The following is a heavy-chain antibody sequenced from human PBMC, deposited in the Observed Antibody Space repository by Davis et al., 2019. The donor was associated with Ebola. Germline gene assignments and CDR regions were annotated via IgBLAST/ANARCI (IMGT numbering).Heavy chain of an antibody. J-gene: IGHJ4*02. CDR3: ARVGVTLYYFDY. V-gene: IGHV3-48*03. CDR1: GFTFSSFE. Sequence: PGGSLRLSCAASGFTFSSFEMNWVRQAPGKGLEWVSYISDSGSTIYYADSVKGRFTISRDNAKNSLYLQMNSLRAEDSAIYYCARVGVTLYYFDYWGQGTLVTVSS. CDR2: ISDSGSTI. D-gene: IGHD4-23*01.